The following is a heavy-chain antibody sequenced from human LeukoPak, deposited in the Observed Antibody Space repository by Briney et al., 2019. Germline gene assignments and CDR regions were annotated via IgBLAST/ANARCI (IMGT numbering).Heavy chain of an antibody. V-gene: IGHV3-48*03. Sequence: PGGSLRLSCAVSGLTFSNFKMNWVRQAPGKGLEWVSYISDSGRTTFYADSVKGRFTISRDNAKNSLYLQMSSLRVEDTAVYYCARGDYYWGQGTLVTVSS. CDR2: ISDSGRTT. CDR1: GLTFSNFK. J-gene: IGHJ4*02. CDR3: ARGDYY.